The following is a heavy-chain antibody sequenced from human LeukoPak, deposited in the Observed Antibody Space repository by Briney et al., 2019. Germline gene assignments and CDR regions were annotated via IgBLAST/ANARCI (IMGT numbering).Heavy chain of an antibody. D-gene: IGHD3-10*01. Sequence: GGSLRLSCAASGFTFDDYALHWVRQAPGKGLEWVSGISWNSGSIGYADSVKGRFTISRDNAKNSLYLQMNSLRAEDTALYYCARRPAPGSFDYWGQGTLVTVSS. V-gene: IGHV3-9*01. CDR1: GFTFDDYA. CDR2: ISWNSGSI. J-gene: IGHJ4*02. CDR3: ARRPAPGSFDY.